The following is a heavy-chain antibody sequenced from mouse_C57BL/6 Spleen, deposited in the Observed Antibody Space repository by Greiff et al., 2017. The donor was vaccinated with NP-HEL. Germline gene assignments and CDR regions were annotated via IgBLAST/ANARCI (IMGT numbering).Heavy chain of an antibody. J-gene: IGHJ1*03. Sequence: QVQLQQPGAELVKPGASVKVSCKASGYTFTSYWMHWVKQRPGQGLEWIGRIHPSDSDTNYNQKFKGTATLTVDKSSSTAYMQLSSLTSEDAAVYYWARTTVVAKGYWYFDVWGTGTTVTVSS. V-gene: IGHV1-74*01. CDR1: GYTFTSYW. CDR3: ARTTVVAKGYWYFDV. CDR2: IHPSDSDT. D-gene: IGHD1-1*01.